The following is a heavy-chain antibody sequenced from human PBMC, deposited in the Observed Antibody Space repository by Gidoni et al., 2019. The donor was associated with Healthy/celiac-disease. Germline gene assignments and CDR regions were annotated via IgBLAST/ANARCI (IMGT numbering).Heavy chain of an antibody. J-gene: IGHJ4*02. CDR1: SGSILSSSDY. CDR3: ASDSRSIAADPMDY. V-gene: IGHV4-39*07. Sequence: QLQLQESGPGRVKPAETLSLTCTVSSGSILSSSDYWGWIRQPPGKGLEGIGSIYYRGSTYYNPSLKSRVTISVDTSKNQFSLKLSSVTAADTAVYHCASDSRSIAADPMDYWGQGTLVTVSS. CDR2: IYYRGST. D-gene: IGHD6-13*01.